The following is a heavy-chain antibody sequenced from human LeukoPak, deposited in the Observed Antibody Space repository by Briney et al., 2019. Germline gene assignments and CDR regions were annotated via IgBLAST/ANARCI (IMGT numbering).Heavy chain of an antibody. Sequence: PSETLSLTCTVSGGSISSSSYYWGWIRQPPGKGLEWIGSIYYSGSTYYNPSLKSRVTISVDTSKNQFSLKLSSVTAADTAVYYCARHGGVVRGVRRWFDPWGQGTLVTVSS. J-gene: IGHJ5*02. CDR3: ARHGGVVRGVRRWFDP. V-gene: IGHV4-39*01. CDR1: GGSISSSSYY. D-gene: IGHD3-10*01. CDR2: IYYSGST.